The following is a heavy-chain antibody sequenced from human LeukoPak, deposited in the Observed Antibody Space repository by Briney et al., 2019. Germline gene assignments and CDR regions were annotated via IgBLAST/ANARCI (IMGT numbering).Heavy chain of an antibody. V-gene: IGHV4-4*07. J-gene: IGHJ4*02. CDR1: GGSISSYC. D-gene: IGHD3-10*01. Sequence: SETLSLTCTVSGGSISSYCWSWIRQPAGKGLEWIGRIYTSGSSNYNPSLKSRVTMSVDTSKNQFSLKLSSMTAADTAVYYCARVVRGVGHFDYWGQGTPVTVSS. CDR2: IYTSGSS. CDR3: ARVVRGVGHFDY.